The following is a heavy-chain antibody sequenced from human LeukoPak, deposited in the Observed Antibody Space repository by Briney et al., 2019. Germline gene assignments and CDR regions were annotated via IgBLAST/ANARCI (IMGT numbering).Heavy chain of an antibody. V-gene: IGHV1-2*02. CDR1: GYTFTGYY. CDR2: INPNSGGT. Sequence: WASVTVSCKASGYTFTGYYMHWVRQAPGQGLEGMGWINPNSGGTNYAQKFQGRVTMTRDTSISTAYMELSRLRSDDTAVYYCASCPSPLYGGNSPDNWFDPWGQGTLVTVSS. J-gene: IGHJ5*02. D-gene: IGHD4-23*01. CDR3: ASCPSPLYGGNSPDNWFDP.